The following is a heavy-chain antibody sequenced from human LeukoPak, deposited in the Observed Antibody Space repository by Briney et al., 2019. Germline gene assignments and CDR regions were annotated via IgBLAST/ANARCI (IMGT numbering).Heavy chain of an antibody. CDR3: AVGEEYSSSWSYFDY. CDR2: MNPNSGGT. D-gene: IGHD6-13*01. Sequence: ASVKVSCKASGYTFTSYDINWVRQATGQGLEWMGWMNPNSGGTNYAQKFQGRVTMTRDTSISTAYMELSRLRSDDTAVYYCAVGEEYSSSWSYFDYWGQGTLVTVSS. CDR1: GYTFTSYD. J-gene: IGHJ4*02. V-gene: IGHV1-2*02.